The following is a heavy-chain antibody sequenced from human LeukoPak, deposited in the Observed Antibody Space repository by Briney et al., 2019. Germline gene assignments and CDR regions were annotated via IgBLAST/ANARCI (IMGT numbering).Heavy chain of an antibody. CDR2: IKGDGREK. CDR3: AKTRVTMIVVVFYAFDI. Sequence: PGGSLRLSCAATGFTFRSYWMSWVRQAPGKGLEWVANIKGDGREKYYVDSVKGRFTISRDNAKNSLYLQMNSLRAEDTAVYYCAKTRVTMIVVVFYAFDIWGQGTMVTVSS. CDR1: GFTFRSYW. V-gene: IGHV3-7*03. D-gene: IGHD3-22*01. J-gene: IGHJ3*02.